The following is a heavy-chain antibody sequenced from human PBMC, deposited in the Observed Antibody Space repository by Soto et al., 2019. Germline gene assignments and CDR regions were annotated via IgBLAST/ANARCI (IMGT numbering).Heavy chain of an antibody. J-gene: IGHJ3*02. D-gene: IGHD3-22*01. Sequence: QVQLVQSGAEVKKPGSSVKVSCKASGGTFSNYAISWVRQAPGQGLEWMGGIIPIFGTANYAQKFQGRVTITADESTSTAYMELSSLRSEDTAIYYCARVKKTYYYDTSGIYLDASDIWGQGTMVTVSS. CDR1: GGTFSNYA. CDR3: ARVKKTYYYDTSGIYLDASDI. CDR2: IIPIFGTA. V-gene: IGHV1-69*12.